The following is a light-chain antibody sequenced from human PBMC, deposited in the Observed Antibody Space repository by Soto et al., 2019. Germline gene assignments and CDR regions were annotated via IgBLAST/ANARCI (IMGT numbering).Light chain of an antibody. J-gene: IGLJ2*01. V-gene: IGLV2-8*01. CDR1: SSDVGGYNF. Sequence: QSALTQPPSASGSPGQSVTISCTGSSSDVGGYNFVSWYQQHPGKAPKLIIYEVTKRSSGVPDRFSGSKSGNTASLTVSGLQAEDEADYYCTSYAGSNIPVVFGGGTKLTVL. CDR2: EVT. CDR3: TSYAGSNIPVV.